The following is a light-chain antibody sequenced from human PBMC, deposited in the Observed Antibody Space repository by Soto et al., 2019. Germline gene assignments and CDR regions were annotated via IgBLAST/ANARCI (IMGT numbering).Light chain of an antibody. Sequence: VLTESPGTLSLSPGERATLSCRASQSVSSTYLAWYQQKPGQAPRLLFHGASSRATGIPDRFSGSGSGTDFTLTISRLEPEDFAVYFCHHYGSSQWTFGQGTKVEIK. J-gene: IGKJ1*01. CDR3: HHYGSSQWT. CDR1: QSVSSTY. V-gene: IGKV3-20*01. CDR2: GAS.